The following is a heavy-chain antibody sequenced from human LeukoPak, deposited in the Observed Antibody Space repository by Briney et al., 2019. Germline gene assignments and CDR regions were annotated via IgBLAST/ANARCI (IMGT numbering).Heavy chain of an antibody. CDR2: IYYSGST. V-gene: IGHV4-59*01. Sequence: SETLSLTCIVSGGSISSYYWSWIRQPPGKGLEWIGYIYYSGSTNYNPSLKSRVTISVDTSKNQFSLKLSSVTAADTAVYYCARAPAYYYDSSGYYYQGGYYYYYMDVWGKGTTVTVSS. CDR3: ARAPAYYYDSSGYYYQGGYYYYYMDV. CDR1: GGSISSYY. D-gene: IGHD3-22*01. J-gene: IGHJ6*03.